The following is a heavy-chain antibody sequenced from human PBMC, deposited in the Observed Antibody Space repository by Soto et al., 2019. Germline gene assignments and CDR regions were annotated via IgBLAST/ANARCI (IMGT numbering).Heavy chain of an antibody. CDR3: ASPIVGATRDDAFDI. Sequence: VGSLRLSCAASGFTFSDYYMSWIRQAPGKGLEWVSYISSSGSTIYYADSVKGRFTISRDNAKNSLYLQMNSLRAEDTAVYYCASPIVGATRDDAFDIWGQGTMVTVSS. J-gene: IGHJ3*02. V-gene: IGHV3-11*01. D-gene: IGHD1-26*01. CDR2: ISSSGSTI. CDR1: GFTFSDYY.